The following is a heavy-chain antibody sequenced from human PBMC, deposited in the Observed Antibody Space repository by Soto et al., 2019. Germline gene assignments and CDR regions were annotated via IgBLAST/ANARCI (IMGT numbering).Heavy chain of an antibody. CDR1: GYTFTNYA. D-gene: IGHD6-13*01. V-gene: IGHV1-18*01. CDR3: ARASQYSTSWQRFDS. J-gene: IGHJ4*02. Sequence: QVQLVQSGGELKKPGASVKVSCKASGYTFTNYAISWVRQAPGRGLEWMGWVNTYNGNPNYAQILQGRVTMTTDTSTGTAYMQLRSLKSADSAIYYCARASQYSTSWQRFDSWGQGTLVTVSS. CDR2: VNTYNGNP.